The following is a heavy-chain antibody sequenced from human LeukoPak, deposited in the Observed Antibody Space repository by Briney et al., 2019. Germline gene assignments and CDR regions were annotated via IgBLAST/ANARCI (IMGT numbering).Heavy chain of an antibody. J-gene: IGHJ4*02. Sequence: GGSLRLSCAASGFTFSSYAMRWVRQAPGKGLEWVSAIGGSGGSTFYANSVKGRFTISRDNSRKTLYLQMNSLRAEDTAVYYCAKTGGHYYDSSASYYPDYWGQGTLVTVSS. CDR1: GFTFSSYA. V-gene: IGHV3-23*01. CDR2: IGGSGGST. D-gene: IGHD3-22*01. CDR3: AKTGGHYYDSSASYYPDY.